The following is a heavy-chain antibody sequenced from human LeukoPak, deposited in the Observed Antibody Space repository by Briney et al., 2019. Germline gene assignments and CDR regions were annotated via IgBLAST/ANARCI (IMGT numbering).Heavy chain of an antibody. J-gene: IGHJ4*02. D-gene: IGHD3-10*01. CDR2: INGDGSST. Sequence: PGGSLRLSCSASGFTFISYWMHWVRQAPGKGLGWVSRINGDGSSTIYADSVKGRFTISRDNAKNTLYLQMNSLRAEDTAVYYCTRDRTGMGDYWGQGTLVTVSS. CDR3: TRDRTGMGDY. CDR1: GFTFISYW. V-gene: IGHV3-74*01.